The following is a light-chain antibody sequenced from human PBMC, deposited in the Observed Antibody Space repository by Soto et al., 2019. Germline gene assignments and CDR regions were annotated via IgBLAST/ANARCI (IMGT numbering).Light chain of an antibody. CDR1: QSINTY. CDR2: AAS. J-gene: IGKJ5*01. Sequence: DIQMTQSPSSLSASIGDGVTITCRASQSINTYLNWYQQKPGKAPKLLISAASNLQSGVPSRFRGSGSGTDFTLTISSLQTEDFATYYCQQSFSTLLLTFGQGTRLEIK. CDR3: QQSFSTLLLT. V-gene: IGKV1-39*01.